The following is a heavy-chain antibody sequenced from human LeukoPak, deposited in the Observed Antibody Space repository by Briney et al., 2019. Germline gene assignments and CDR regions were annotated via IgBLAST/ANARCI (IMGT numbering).Heavy chain of an antibody. CDR2: INPNSGGT. D-gene: IGHD3-10*01. V-gene: IGHV1-2*02. Sequence: AXVKVSCKASGYTFTGYYMHWVRQAPGQGLEWMGWINPNSGGTNYAQKFQGRVTMTRDTSISTAYMELSRLRSDDTAVYYCARIGYYGSAPDYWGQGTLVTVSS. CDR3: ARIGYYGSAPDY. CDR1: GYTFTGYY. J-gene: IGHJ4*02.